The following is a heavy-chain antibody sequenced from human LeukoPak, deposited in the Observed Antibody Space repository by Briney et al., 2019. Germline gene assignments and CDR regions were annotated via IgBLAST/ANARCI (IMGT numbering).Heavy chain of an antibody. CDR2: IYYSGST. Sequence: SETLSLTCTVSGGSISSYYWSWIRQPPGKGLEWIGYIYYSGSTNYNPSLKSRVTISVDTSKNQFSLKLSSVTAADTAVYYCARQWDNWNAYFDYWGQGTLVTVSS. D-gene: IGHD1-20*01. V-gene: IGHV4-59*08. CDR1: GGSISSYY. J-gene: IGHJ4*02. CDR3: ARQWDNWNAYFDY.